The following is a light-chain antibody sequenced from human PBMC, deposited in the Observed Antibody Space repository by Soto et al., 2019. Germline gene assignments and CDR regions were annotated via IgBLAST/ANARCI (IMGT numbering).Light chain of an antibody. CDR2: WAS. Sequence: DIVMTQSPDSLAVSLGERATINCKSSQSVLYSSNNKNYLAWYQQKPRQPPKLLIYWASTRESGVPDRFSGSGSGTDFPLTISSLQAEDVAVYYCQQYYTIPPWTFGQGTKVEIK. CDR3: QQYYTIPPWT. CDR1: QSVLYSSNNKNY. V-gene: IGKV4-1*01. J-gene: IGKJ1*01.